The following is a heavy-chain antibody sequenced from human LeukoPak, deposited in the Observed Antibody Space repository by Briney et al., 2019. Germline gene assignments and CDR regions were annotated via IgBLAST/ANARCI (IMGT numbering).Heavy chain of an antibody. CDR3: ARDRYYGSGSYYRGWFDP. Sequence: GGSLRLSCAASGFTFSSYWMSWVRQAPGKGLEWVANIKQDGSEKYYVDSMKGRFTISRDNAKNSLYLQMNSLRAEDTAVYYCARDRYYGSGSYYRGWFDPWGQGTLVTVSS. CDR2: IKQDGSEK. V-gene: IGHV3-7*04. D-gene: IGHD3-10*01. J-gene: IGHJ5*02. CDR1: GFTFSSYW.